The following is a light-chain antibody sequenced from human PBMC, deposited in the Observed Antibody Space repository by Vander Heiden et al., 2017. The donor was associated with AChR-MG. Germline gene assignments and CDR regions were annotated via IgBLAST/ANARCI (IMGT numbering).Light chain of an antibody. CDR2: GAS. Sequence: EIVLTQSPGTLSLSPGERAPLSCRASQSVSSNQLAWYQQEPGQAPRLLIDGASSRATGIPDRFSGSGSGTDFTLTISRLEPEDFAVYYCQQYSNLPRTFGQGTKVEIK. CDR1: QSVSSNQ. J-gene: IGKJ1*01. CDR3: QQYSNLPRT. V-gene: IGKV3-20*01.